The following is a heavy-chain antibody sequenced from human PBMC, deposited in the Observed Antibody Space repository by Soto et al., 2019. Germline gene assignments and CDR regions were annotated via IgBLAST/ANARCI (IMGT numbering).Heavy chain of an antibody. CDR1: GFSLDTSGVG. V-gene: IGHV2-5*02. CDR2: IYWDDDK. D-gene: IGHD3-9*01. J-gene: IGHJ4*02. CDR3: AHIFDFDWVWAFEY. Sequence: QITLKESGPTLVKPTQTLTLTCTFSGFSLDTSGVGVGWIRQPPGKTLEWLALIYWDDDKRYSPSLNSRLTITKDPSKNQVVIRMTNVDPVDTATYYCAHIFDFDWVWAFEYWGQGALVTVSS.